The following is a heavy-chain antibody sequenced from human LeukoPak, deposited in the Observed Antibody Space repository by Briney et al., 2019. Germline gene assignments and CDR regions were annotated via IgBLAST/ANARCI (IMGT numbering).Heavy chain of an antibody. V-gene: IGHV3-23*01. CDR1: GFTFSSYA. D-gene: IGHD3-22*01. CDR3: AASISSGYQYYFDY. J-gene: IGHJ4*02. CDR2: ISGSGGST. Sequence: GGSLRLSCAASGFTFSSYAMSWVRQAPGKGLGWVSAISGSGGSTYYADPVKGRFTISRDNSKNTLYLQMNSLRAEDTAVYYCAASISSGYQYYFDYWGQGTLVTVSS.